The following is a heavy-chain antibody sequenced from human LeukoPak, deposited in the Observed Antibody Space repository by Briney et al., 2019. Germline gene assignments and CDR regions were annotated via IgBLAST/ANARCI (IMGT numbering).Heavy chain of an antibody. V-gene: IGHV3-23*01. CDR2: IGGRDGGT. CDR3: AKGHYYGSGSLDY. Sequence: GGSLRLSCAASGFTFSSYGMSWVRQAPGKGLEWVSVIGGRDGGTYYADSVKGRFTISRDNSKNTLYVQMNSLRAEDTAVYYCAKGHYYGSGSLDYWGQGTLVTVSS. J-gene: IGHJ4*02. CDR1: GFTFSSYG. D-gene: IGHD3-10*01.